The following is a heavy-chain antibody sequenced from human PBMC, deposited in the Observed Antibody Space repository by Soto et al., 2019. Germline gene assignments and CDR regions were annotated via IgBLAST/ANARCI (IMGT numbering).Heavy chain of an antibody. V-gene: IGHV3-21*01. D-gene: IGHD3-22*01. J-gene: IGHJ4*02. CDR2: ISSSSSYI. Sequence: GWSLRLSCAASGFTFSSYSMNWVRQAPGKGLEWVSSISSSSSYIYYADSVKGRFTISRDNAKNSLYLQMNSLRAEDTAVYYCARDGDLDSSGYPSRPLDYWGQGTLVTVSS. CDR1: GFTFSSYS. CDR3: ARDGDLDSSGYPSRPLDY.